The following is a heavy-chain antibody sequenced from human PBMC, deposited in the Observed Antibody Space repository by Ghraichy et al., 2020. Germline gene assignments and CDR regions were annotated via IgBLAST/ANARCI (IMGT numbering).Heavy chain of an antibody. CDR3: ARGSMDIVVVVAATTYGMDV. CDR1: GGSISSYY. Sequence: SETLSLTCTVSGGSISSYYWSWIRQPPGKGLEWIGYIYYSGSTNYNPSLKSRVTISVDTSKNQFSLKLSSVTAADTAVYYCARGSMDIVVVVAATTYGMDVWGQGTTVTVSS. J-gene: IGHJ6*02. CDR2: IYYSGST. D-gene: IGHD2-15*01. V-gene: IGHV4-59*08.